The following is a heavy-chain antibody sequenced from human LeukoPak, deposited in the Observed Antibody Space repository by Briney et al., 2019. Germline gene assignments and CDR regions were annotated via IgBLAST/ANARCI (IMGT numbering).Heavy chain of an antibody. CDR2: ISSSSSYI. CDR3: ARALGSGSYYDAFDV. D-gene: IGHD3-10*02. Sequence: GGSLRLSCAASGFTFSSYSMNWVRQAPGKGLEWVSSISSSSSYIYYADSVKGRFTISRDNAKNSLYLQMNSLRAEDTAVYYCARALGSGSYYDAFDVWGQGTMVTASS. CDR1: GFTFSSYS. J-gene: IGHJ3*01. V-gene: IGHV3-21*01.